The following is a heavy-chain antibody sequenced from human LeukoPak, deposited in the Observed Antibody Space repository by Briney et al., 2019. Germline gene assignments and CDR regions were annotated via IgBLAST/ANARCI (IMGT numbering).Heavy chain of an antibody. J-gene: IGHJ4*02. V-gene: IGHV4-39*07. CDR2: IYYSGST. Sequence: SSETLSLTCTVSGGSISSSSYYWGWIRQPPGKGLEWIGSIYYSGSTYYNPSLKSRVTISVDTSKNQFSLKLSSVTAADTAVYYCTGTLRFLEWLLGVDYWGQGTLVTVSS. CDR1: GGSISSSSYY. D-gene: IGHD3-3*01. CDR3: TGTLRFLEWLLGVDY.